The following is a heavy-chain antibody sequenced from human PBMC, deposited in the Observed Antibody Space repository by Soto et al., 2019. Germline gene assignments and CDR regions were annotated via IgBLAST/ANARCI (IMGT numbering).Heavy chain of an antibody. V-gene: IGHV3-30-3*01. J-gene: IGHJ4*02. CDR1: GFTFSSYA. Sequence: GSLRLSCAASGFTFSSYAMHWVRQAPGKGLEWVAVISYDGSNKYYADSVKGRFTISRDNSKNTLYLQMNSLRAEDTAVYYCARGPSGLTRFDYWGQGTLVTVSS. D-gene: IGHD3-3*01. CDR2: ISYDGSNK. CDR3: ARGPSGLTRFDY.